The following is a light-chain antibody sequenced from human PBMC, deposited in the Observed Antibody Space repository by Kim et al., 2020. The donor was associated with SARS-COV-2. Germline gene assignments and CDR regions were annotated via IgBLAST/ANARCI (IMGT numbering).Light chain of an antibody. Sequence: EKVMTQSPGTLSVSPGERATLSCRASQSIGSSLAWYQQKPGQAPRLLIYGASTRATGIPASFSGSGSGTEFTLTISSLQSEDFAVYYCQKYNNWPYTFGQETKVDIK. CDR1: QSIGSS. CDR3: QKYNNWPYT. CDR2: GAS. J-gene: IGKJ2*01. V-gene: IGKV3-15*01.